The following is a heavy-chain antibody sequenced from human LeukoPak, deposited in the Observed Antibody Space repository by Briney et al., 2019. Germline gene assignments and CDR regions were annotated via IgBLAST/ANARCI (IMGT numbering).Heavy chain of an antibody. CDR3: ARDPSGSGSYYMSPGVY. CDR1: GGTFSSYA. CDR2: IIPIFGTA. J-gene: IGHJ4*02. V-gene: IGHV1-69*06. Sequence: AASVKVSCKASGGTFSSYAISWVRQAPGQGLEWMGGIIPIFGTANYAQKFQGRVTITADKSTSTAYMELSSLRSEDTAVYYCARDPSGSGSYYMSPGVYWGQGTLVTVSS. D-gene: IGHD3-10*01.